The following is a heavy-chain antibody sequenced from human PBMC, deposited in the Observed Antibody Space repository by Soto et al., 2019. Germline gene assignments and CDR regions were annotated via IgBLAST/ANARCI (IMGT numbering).Heavy chain of an antibody. CDR2: IYPGDSDT. J-gene: IGHJ5*02. D-gene: IGHD3-22*01. V-gene: IGHV5-51*01. Sequence: PGESLKISCKGSGYSFTSYWIGWVRQMPGKGLEWMGIIYPGDSDTRYSPSFQGQVTISADKSISTAYLQWSSLKASDTAMYYCARQSRESIVLVGQRRWWFRHWCPGRLVYVFS. CDR3: ARQSRESIVLVGQRRWWFRH. CDR1: GYSFTSYW.